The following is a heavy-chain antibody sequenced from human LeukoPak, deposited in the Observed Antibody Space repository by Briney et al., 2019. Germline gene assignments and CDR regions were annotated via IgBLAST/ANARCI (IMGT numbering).Heavy chain of an antibody. CDR1: GFTFSSYG. D-gene: IGHD2-21*01. V-gene: IGHV3-30*03. Sequence: GGSLRLSCAASGFTFSSYGMHWVRQAPGKGLEWVAVISYDGGNKYYADSVKGRFTISRDNSKNTLYLQMNSLRAEDTAVYYCACWPWVDYWGQGTLVTVSS. J-gene: IGHJ4*02. CDR3: ACWPWVDY. CDR2: ISYDGGNK.